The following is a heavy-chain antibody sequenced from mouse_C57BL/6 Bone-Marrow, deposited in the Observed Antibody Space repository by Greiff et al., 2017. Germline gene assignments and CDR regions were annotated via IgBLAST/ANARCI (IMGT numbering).Heavy chain of an antibody. V-gene: IGHV14-4*01. D-gene: IGHD2-1*01. CDR3: TTLPKNY. Sequence: VHVKQSGAELVRPGASVKLSCTASGFNIKDDYMHWVKQRPEQGLEWIGWIDPENGDTEYASKFQGKATITADTSSNTAYLQLSSLTSEDTAVYYCTTLPKNYWGQGTTLTVSS. CDR1: GFNIKDDY. J-gene: IGHJ2*01. CDR2: IDPENGDT.